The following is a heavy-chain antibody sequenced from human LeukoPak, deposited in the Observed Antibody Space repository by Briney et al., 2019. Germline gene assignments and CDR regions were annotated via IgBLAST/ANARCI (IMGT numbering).Heavy chain of an antibody. V-gene: IGHV4-59*01. CDR1: GGSISSSY. D-gene: IGHD3-16*01. J-gene: IGHJ4*02. CDR3: AAGEDY. CDR2: IYYIGST. Sequence: PSETLSLTCTVSGGSISSSYWSWIRQPPGKGLEWIGYIYYIGSTNYNPSLKSRVTISVDTFKNQFSLKLTSVTAADTAVYYCAAGEDYWGQGTLVNVSS.